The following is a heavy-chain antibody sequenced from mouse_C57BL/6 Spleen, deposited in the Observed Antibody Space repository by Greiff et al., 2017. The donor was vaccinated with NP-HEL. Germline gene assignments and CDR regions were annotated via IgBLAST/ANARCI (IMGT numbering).Heavy chain of an antibody. CDR1: GYTFTSYW. V-gene: IGHV1-55*01. J-gene: IGHJ4*01. CDR2: IYPGSGST. Sequence: QVQLKQPGAELVKPGASVKMSCKASGYTFTSYWITWVQQRPGQGLEWIGDIYPGSGSTNYNEKFKSKATLTVDTSSSTAYMQLSSLTSEDSAVYYCARGCGAYYAMGYWGQGTSVTVSS. CDR3: ARGCGAYYAMGY.